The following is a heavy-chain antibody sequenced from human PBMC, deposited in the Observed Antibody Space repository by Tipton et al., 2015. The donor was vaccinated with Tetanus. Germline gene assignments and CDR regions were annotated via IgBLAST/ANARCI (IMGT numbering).Heavy chain of an antibody. Sequence: GLVKPSETLSLTCTVSGGSISSYYWSWIRQPPGKGLEWIGYIYYSGSTNYNPSLKSRVTISVDTSKNQFSLKLSSVTAADTAVYYCARIVRMGDFSFFDSWGLGTLVTVSS. CDR1: GGSISSYY. J-gene: IGHJ4*02. CDR2: IYYSGST. D-gene: IGHD3-16*01. V-gene: IGHV4-59*01. CDR3: ARIVRMGDFSFFDS.